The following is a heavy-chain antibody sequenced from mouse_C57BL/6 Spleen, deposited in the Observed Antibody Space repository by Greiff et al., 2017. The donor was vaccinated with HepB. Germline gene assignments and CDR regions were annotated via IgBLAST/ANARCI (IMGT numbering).Heavy chain of an antibody. CDR3: ARDGDIAGYFDV. J-gene: IGHJ1*03. CDR2: ISYDGSN. D-gene: IGHD1-3*01. V-gene: IGHV3-6*01. Sequence: EVKLVESGPGLVKPSQSLSLTCSVTGYSITSGYYWNWIRQFPGNKLEWMGYISYDGSNNYNPSLKNRISITRDTSKNQFFLKLNSVTTEDTATYYCARDGDIAGYFDVWGTGTTVTVSS. CDR1: GYSITSGYY.